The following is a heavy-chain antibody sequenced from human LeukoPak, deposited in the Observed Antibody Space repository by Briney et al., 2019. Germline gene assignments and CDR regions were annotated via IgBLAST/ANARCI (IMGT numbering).Heavy chain of an antibody. CDR2: ISYDGSNK. CDR1: GFTFSSYA. J-gene: IGHJ6*02. V-gene: IGHV3-30*04. Sequence: GGSLRLSCAASGFTFSSYAMHWVRQAPGKGLEWVAVISYDGSNKYYADSVEGRFTISRDNSKNTLFLQMNSLRAEDTAVYYCARADGTYYYYGMDVWGQGTTVTVSS. CDR3: ARADGTYYYYGMDV. D-gene: IGHD1-26*01.